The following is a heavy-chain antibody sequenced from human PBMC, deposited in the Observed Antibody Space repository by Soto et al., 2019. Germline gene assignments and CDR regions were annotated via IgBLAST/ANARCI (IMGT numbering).Heavy chain of an antibody. CDR3: ARDVAPGIAVAGNPGWYNWFDP. D-gene: IGHD6-19*01. V-gene: IGHV1-69*13. J-gene: IGHJ5*02. CDR2: IIPIFGTA. Sequence: SVKVSCKASGGTFSSYAISWVRQAPGQGLEWMGGIIPIFGTANYAQKFQGRVTITGDESTSTAYMELSSLRSEDTAVYYCARDVAPGIAVAGNPGWYNWFDPWGQGTLVTVSS. CDR1: GGTFSSYA.